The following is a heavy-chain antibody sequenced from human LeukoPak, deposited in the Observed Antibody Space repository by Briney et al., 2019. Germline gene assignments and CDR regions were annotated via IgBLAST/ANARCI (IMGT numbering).Heavy chain of an antibody. D-gene: IGHD1-1*01. CDR1: GFPFSAYN. V-gene: IGHV3-48*01. Sequence: GSLRLSCAASGFPFSAYNMNWVRQAPGKGLEWISYISSGSSPTYYADSVKGRFTISRDNSKNTLYLQMNSLRAEDTALYYCAKALIPGTTGTTIYYYGMDVWGQGTTVTVSS. J-gene: IGHJ6*02. CDR2: ISSGSSPT. CDR3: AKALIPGTTGTTIYYYGMDV.